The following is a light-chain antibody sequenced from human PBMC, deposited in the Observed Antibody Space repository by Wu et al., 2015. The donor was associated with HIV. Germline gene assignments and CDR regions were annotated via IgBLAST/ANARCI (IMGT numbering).Light chain of an antibody. CDR1: QSVSSNF. J-gene: IGKJ4*01. CDR2: GAS. Sequence: EIVLTQSPGTLSLSPGESATLSCRASQSVSSNFLAWYQQKPGQAPRLILYGASSRATGIPDRFSGSGSGTDFTLTISRLEPEDFAVYYCQQYSRSPLTFGGGTKVEDQT. V-gene: IGKV3-20*01. CDR3: QQYSRSPLT.